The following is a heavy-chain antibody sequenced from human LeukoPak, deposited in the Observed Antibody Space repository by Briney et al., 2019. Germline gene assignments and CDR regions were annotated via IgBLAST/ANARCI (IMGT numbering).Heavy chain of an antibody. V-gene: IGHV3-53*01. CDR3: ARDFIAHGDH. J-gene: IGHJ4*02. CDR1: GFTINSNY. Sequence: PGGSLRLSCVASGFTINSNYMSWVRQAPGKGLEWVSVIYSGGSTYYADSVKGRFTISRDNPKNTLYLQMSSLRAEDTAVYYCARDFIAHGDHWGQGTLVTVSS. D-gene: IGHD2-15*01. CDR2: IYSGGST.